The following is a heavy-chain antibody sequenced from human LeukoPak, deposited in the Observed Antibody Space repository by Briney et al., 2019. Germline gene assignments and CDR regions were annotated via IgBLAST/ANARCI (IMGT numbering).Heavy chain of an antibody. Sequence: SETLSLTCTVSGGSISSSSYYWGWIRQPPGKGLEWIGSIYYSGSTYYNPSLKSRVTISVDTSKNQFSLKLSSVTAADTAVYHCARDSPGYCSSTSCPSFDYWGQGTLVTVSS. CDR3: ARDSPGYCSSTSCPSFDY. J-gene: IGHJ4*02. V-gene: IGHV4-39*07. CDR1: GGSISSSSYY. D-gene: IGHD2-2*01. CDR2: IYYSGST.